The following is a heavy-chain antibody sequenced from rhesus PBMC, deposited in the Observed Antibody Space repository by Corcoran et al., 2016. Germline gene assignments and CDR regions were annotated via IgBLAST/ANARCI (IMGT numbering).Heavy chain of an antibody. CDR1: GGSISDSYR. V-gene: IGHV4S10*01. CDR2: IYGSSTST. D-gene: IGHD3-3*01. J-gene: IGHJ4*01. Sequence: QVQLQESGPGVVKPSETLSLTRAVPGGSISDSYRWRWLRQPPGKGLEWLGYIYGSSTSTNYNPALKSRVTISKDTSKNQFSLKLSSVTAADTAVYYCARERLDWGGFDYWGQGVLVTVSS. CDR3: ARERLDWGGFDY.